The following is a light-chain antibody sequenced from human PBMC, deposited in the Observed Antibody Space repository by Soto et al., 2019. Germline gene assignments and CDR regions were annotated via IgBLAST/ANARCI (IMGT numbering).Light chain of an antibody. Sequence: QSVLTQPPSVSGAPVQRVTISCTGSSSNIGAGYDVHWYQKLPGTAPKLLIYGNSNRPSGVPDRFSGSKSGTSASLAITGLQAEDEADYNCQYYDSRLSGVVFGGGTKLNVL. CDR1: SSNIGAGYD. CDR2: GNS. V-gene: IGLV1-40*01. CDR3: QYYDSRLSGVV. J-gene: IGLJ2*01.